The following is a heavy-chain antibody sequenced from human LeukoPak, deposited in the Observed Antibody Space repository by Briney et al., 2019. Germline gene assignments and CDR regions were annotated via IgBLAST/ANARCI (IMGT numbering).Heavy chain of an antibody. CDR2: IFHSGST. CDR3: AREIFGARAFQY. CDR1: GDSLNTNTW. V-gene: IGHV4-4*02. Sequence: SETLSLTCAVSGDSLNTNTWWSRVRQPPGKGLEWTGEIFHSGSTNYHPSLESRLTISMDKSKNSFSLRLTSVTAADTAVYYCAREIFGARAFQYWGQGILVTVSS. D-gene: IGHD3-3*01. J-gene: IGHJ4*02.